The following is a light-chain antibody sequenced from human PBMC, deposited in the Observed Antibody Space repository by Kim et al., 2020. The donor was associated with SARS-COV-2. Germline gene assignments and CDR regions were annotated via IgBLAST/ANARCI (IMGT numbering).Light chain of an antibody. Sequence: SASVGDRGTITCRASENINKWLVWYQQKPGKAPKVLIYMASSLESGVPLRFSGSGSGTEFSLTISSLQPDDFATYYCQQDNAFPLTFGGGTKLEIK. CDR2: MAS. J-gene: IGKJ4*01. V-gene: IGKV1-5*03. CDR1: ENINKW. CDR3: QQDNAFPLT.